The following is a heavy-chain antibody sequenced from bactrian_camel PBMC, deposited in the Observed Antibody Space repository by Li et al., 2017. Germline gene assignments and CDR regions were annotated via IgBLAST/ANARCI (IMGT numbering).Heavy chain of an antibody. J-gene: IGHJ4*01. CDR2: IGSDDST. D-gene: IGHD1*01. CDR3: AADGAGQKVTDCRDLPAMFNY. V-gene: IGHV3S55*01. Sequence: HVQLVESGGGSVQAGGSLNLSCSGSGYIFARCGMAWYRQAPGKERELVSSIGSDDSTTYADSVKGRFTISQDNAKITLYLEMNSLKTEDTAVYYCAADGAGQKVTDCRDLPAMFNYWGQGTQVTVS. CDR1: GYIFARCG.